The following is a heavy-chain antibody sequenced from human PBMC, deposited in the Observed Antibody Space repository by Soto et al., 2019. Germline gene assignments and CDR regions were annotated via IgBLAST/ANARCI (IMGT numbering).Heavy chain of an antibody. V-gene: IGHV4-39*01. J-gene: IGHJ4*02. D-gene: IGHD3-3*01. CDR1: GGSISSSSYY. CDR3: ARLHFDFWSGYIPFDY. Sequence: SETLSLICTVSGGSISSSSYYWGWIRQPPGKGLEWIGSIYYSGSTYYNPSLKSRVTISVDTSKNQFSLKLSSVTAADTAVYYCARLHFDFWSGYIPFDYWGQGTLVTVSS. CDR2: IYYSGST.